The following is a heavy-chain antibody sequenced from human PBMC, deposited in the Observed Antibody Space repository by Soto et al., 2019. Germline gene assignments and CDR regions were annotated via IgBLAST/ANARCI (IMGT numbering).Heavy chain of an antibody. Sequence: QVQLVESGGGVVQPGRSLRLSCAASGFTFSSYAMHWVRQAPGKGLEWVAVISYDGSNKYYADSVKGRFTISRDNSKNTLYLQMNSLRAEDTAVYYCARDGPGMATISVFYYYYGMDVWGQGTTVTVSS. D-gene: IGHD5-12*01. CDR1: GFTFSSYA. CDR2: ISYDGSNK. V-gene: IGHV3-30-3*01. J-gene: IGHJ6*02. CDR3: ARDGPGMATISVFYYYYGMDV.